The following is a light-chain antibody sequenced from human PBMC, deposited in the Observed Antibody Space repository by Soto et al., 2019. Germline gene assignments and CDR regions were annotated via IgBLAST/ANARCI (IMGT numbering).Light chain of an antibody. CDR1: QSIRTY. V-gene: IGKV3-11*01. CDR3: HQRRDWPLT. Sequence: EFVLTQSPATLSLSPGESATLSCRASQSIRTYLTWYQQKPGQAPRVLIYDTSKRATGIPARFSGSGSGTEFTLTISNLESEDFAVYYCHQRRDWPLTFGGGTKIEIK. CDR2: DTS. J-gene: IGKJ4*01.